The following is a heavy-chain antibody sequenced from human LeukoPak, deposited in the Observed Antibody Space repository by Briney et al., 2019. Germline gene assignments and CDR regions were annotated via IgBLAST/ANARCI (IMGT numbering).Heavy chain of an antibody. CDR2: IKQDGSEK. V-gene: IGHV3-7*01. Sequence: GGSLRLSCAASGFTFSSYWMSWVRQAPGKGLEWVANIKQDGSEKYYVDSVKGRFTISRDNAKNSLYLQMNSLRAEDTAVYYCARDDYYDSSGPSAFDVWGQGTMVTVSS. CDR1: GFTFSSYW. CDR3: ARDDYYDSSGPSAFDV. J-gene: IGHJ3*01. D-gene: IGHD3-22*01.